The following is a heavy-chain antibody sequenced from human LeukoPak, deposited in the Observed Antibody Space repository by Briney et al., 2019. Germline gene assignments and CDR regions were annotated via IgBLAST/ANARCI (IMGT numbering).Heavy chain of an antibody. CDR3: ARSVSRLPAAIPHYYYYYMDV. CDR2: ISSSSSHI. J-gene: IGHJ6*03. D-gene: IGHD2-2*02. CDR1: GFTFSSYS. Sequence: GGSLRLSCAASGFTFSSYSMNWVRQAPGKGLEWVSSISSSSSHIYYADSVKGRFTISRDNAKNSLYLQMNSLRAEDTAVYYCARSVSRLPAAIPHYYYYYMDVWGKGTTVTVSS. V-gene: IGHV3-21*01.